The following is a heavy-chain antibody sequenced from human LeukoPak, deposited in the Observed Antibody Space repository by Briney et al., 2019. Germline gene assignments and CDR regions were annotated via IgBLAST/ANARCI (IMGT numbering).Heavy chain of an antibody. D-gene: IGHD3-16*01. CDR1: GGSLTNYY. Sequence: SETLSLTCSVSGGSLTNYYWGWVRQPPGKGLEYIGYIHSDGTTNYNPSLKSRVTVSLDTSRTHFSLRLSFVTAADTAVYFCARLNYRGGEALHFDYWGQGTLVAVPS. CDR3: ARLNYRGGEALHFDY. J-gene: IGHJ4*02. V-gene: IGHV4-4*09. CDR2: IHSDGTT.